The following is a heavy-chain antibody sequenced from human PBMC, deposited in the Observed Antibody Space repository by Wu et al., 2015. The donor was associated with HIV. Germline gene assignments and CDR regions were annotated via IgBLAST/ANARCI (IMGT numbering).Heavy chain of an antibody. J-gene: IGHJ3*01. V-gene: IGHV1-69*13. Sequence: QVQLVQSGAEVKKPGSSVKVSCKASGGTFSGFAISWVRQAPGQGLEWMGRIIPIFGTANYAQKTPRQSQQSTADENPRARAYVGTEKKPERSEDTAPVYYCAKDEKPRVNFYYDSRWLNSPWMSFRLSFWGQGT. CDR1: GGTFSGFA. CDR3: AKDEKPRVNFYYDSRWLNSPWMSFRLSF. D-gene: IGHD3-22*01. CDR2: IIPIFGTA.